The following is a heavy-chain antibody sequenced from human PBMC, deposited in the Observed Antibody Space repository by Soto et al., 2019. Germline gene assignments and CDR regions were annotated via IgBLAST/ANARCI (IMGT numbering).Heavy chain of an antibody. CDR2: IVVGSGNT. Sequence: ASVKVSCKASGFTFTSSAVQWVRQARGQRLEWIGWIVVGSGNTNYAQKLQERVTITRDMSTSTAYMELSSLRSEDTAVYYCAAGAKVRDYDFWSGYPYGMDVWGQGTTVTVAS. J-gene: IGHJ6*02. CDR1: GFTFTSSA. CDR3: AAGAKVRDYDFWSGYPYGMDV. V-gene: IGHV1-58*01. D-gene: IGHD3-3*01.